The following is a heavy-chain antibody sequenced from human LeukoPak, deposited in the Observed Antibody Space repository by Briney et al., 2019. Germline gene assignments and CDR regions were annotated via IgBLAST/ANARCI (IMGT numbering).Heavy chain of an antibody. CDR2: ISNSGGRT. CDR1: GFTFSSYA. CDR3: AKAYDYYDSSFFDY. D-gene: IGHD3-22*01. Sequence: GGSLRLSCAASGFTFSSYAMSWVRQAPGKGLEWVSSISNSGGRTFYTDSVKGRFTISRDNSKITLYLQMNSLRAEDTAVYYCAKAYDYYDSSFFDYWGQGTLVTVSS. V-gene: IGHV3-23*01. J-gene: IGHJ4*02.